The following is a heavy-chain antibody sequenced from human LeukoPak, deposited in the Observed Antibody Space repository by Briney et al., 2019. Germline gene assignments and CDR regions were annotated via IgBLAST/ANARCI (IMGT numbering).Heavy chain of an antibody. J-gene: IGHJ4*02. CDR2: IYSGGST. CDR3: AKDGLVWFGELN. Sequence: GGSLRLSCAASGFGIGGFAMTWVRQAPGKGLEWVSVIYSGGSTYYADSVKGRFTISRDNSKNTLYLQMNSLRAEDTAVYYCAKDGLVWFGELNWGQGTLVTVSS. V-gene: IGHV3-23*03. CDR1: GFGIGGFA. D-gene: IGHD3-10*01.